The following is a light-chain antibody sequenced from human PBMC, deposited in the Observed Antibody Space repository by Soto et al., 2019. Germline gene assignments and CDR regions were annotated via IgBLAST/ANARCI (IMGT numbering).Light chain of an antibody. CDR1: ETVSNN. CDR3: QHYHEGPLP. Sequence: ERVMTQSPATLSVSPGEKATLSCSASETVSNNLAWYQHKPGQAPRLLIYFASTRATGITARFSGSGSGTEFTLTISSLQSEDCAVYYCQHYHEGPLPFGGGTRVETK. V-gene: IGKV3-15*01. CDR2: FAS. J-gene: IGKJ4*01.